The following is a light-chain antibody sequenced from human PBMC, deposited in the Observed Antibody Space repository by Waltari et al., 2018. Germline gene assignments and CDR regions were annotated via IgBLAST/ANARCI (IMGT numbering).Light chain of an antibody. CDR3: SSYAGSNNFV. J-gene: IGLJ1*01. Sequence: QSALPQPPSASGSPGQSVTISCTGTSSDVGGSNYVSWYQRHPGKAPQLMIYEVSKRPSGVPDRFSGSKSGNPASLTVSGLQAEDEADYYCSSYAGSNNFVFGTGTKVTVL. CDR2: EVS. V-gene: IGLV2-8*01. CDR1: SSDVGGSNY.